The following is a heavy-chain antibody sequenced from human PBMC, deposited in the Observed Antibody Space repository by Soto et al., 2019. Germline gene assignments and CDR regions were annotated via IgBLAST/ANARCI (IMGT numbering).Heavy chain of an antibody. Sequence: QVQLVQSGAEVKKPGASVKVSCKASGYTFTSYAMHWVRQAPGQRLEWMGWINAGNGNTKYSQKFQGRVTITRDTAASTAYMDLSSLRSEDSALYHCARGGIYFFVSGMDVGGQGTTVTVSS. CDR1: GYTFTSYA. J-gene: IGHJ6*02. CDR3: ARGGIYFFVSGMDV. D-gene: IGHD1-26*01. CDR2: INAGNGNT. V-gene: IGHV1-3*01.